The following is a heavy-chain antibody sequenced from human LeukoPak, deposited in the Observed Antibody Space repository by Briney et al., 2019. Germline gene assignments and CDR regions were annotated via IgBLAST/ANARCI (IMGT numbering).Heavy chain of an antibody. CDR1: GFTFGDYA. D-gene: IGHD3-3*01. CDR2: IRSKAYGGTT. V-gene: IGHV3-49*03. Sequence: PGGSLRLSCTASGFTFGDYAMSWFRQAPGKGLEWVGFIRSKAYGGTTEYAASVKGRFTISRDDSKSIAYLQMNSPKTEDTAVYYCTRDDFWSGYYPPRDYWGQGTLVTVSS. CDR3: TRDDFWSGYYPPRDY. J-gene: IGHJ4*02.